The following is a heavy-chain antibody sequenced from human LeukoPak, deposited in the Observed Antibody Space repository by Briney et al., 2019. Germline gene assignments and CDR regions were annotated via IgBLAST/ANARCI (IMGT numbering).Heavy chain of an antibody. CDR2: ISAHNGET. CDR3: ARGTNYYDTSGYLDSFDI. Sequence: GASVKVSCKASGYTFTNYGIRWVRQAPGQGLEGVGSISAHNGETSYAQSLQGRVIMTTDLSTSVAYMEIRRLRYDDTALYYCARGTNYYDTSGYLDSFDIWGEGTMVTVSS. CDR1: GYTFTNYG. D-gene: IGHD3-22*01. J-gene: IGHJ3*02. V-gene: IGHV1-18*01.